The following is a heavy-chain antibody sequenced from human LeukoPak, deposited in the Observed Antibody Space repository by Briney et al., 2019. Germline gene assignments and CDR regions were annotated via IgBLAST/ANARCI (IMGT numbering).Heavy chain of an antibody. CDR3: AKTPIGNQPGGDV. D-gene: IGHD1-14*01. J-gene: IGHJ6*04. Sequence: GGSLRLSCAASGFTFSSYAMNWVRQAPGKGLEWVSTLTGSGGTTYYADSVKGRFTISRDNSKSTLYLQMNSLRAEDTAVYYCAKTPIGNQPGGDVWGKGTTVTVSS. CDR2: LTGSGGTT. CDR1: GFTFSSYA. V-gene: IGHV3-23*01.